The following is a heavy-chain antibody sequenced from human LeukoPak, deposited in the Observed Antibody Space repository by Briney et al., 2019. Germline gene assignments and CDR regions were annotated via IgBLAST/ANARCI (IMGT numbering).Heavy chain of an antibody. J-gene: IGHJ4*02. V-gene: IGHV1-8*02. CDR3: ARGPPNWGYDY. CDR1: GYTFSSYG. D-gene: IGHD7-27*01. Sequence: ASVKVSCKASGYTFSSYGISWVRQAPGQRPEWMGWMSPNSGDTGYAQKFQDRVTMTRNTSISTAYMELSSLRSDDTAVYYCARGPPNWGYDYWGPGTLVTVSS. CDR2: MSPNSGDT.